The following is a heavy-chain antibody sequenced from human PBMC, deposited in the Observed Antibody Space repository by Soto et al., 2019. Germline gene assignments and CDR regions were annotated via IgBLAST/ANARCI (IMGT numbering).Heavy chain of an antibody. Sequence: GSLRLSCAASGFTFRNYAMHWVRQAPGKGLEWLAVIIYDGSNKHYADSVQGRFTISRDNAKNTLYLQMNSLRAEDTAVYYCASDYCSGGSCYSGYYYYYYMDVWGKGTTVTVSS. J-gene: IGHJ6*03. CDR1: GFTFRNYA. CDR2: IIYDGSNK. CDR3: ASDYCSGGSCYSGYYYYYYMDV. D-gene: IGHD2-15*01. V-gene: IGHV3-30-3*01.